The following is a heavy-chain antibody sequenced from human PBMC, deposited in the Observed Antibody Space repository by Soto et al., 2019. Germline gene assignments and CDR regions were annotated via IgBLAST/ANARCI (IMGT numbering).Heavy chain of an antibody. CDR1: DDSINSDKYY. V-gene: IGHV4-39*01. CDR3: ARLEGLATISYYFDF. D-gene: IGHD3-9*01. Sequence: QLQLQESGPGLVKPSETLSLTCSVSDDSINSDKYYWGWIRQPPGKGLEWIGSIYYRGNAYYNPSLQTRVTISLDKSKSQFPLKLNSVTAADSDVYFCARLEGLATISYYFDFWGPGALVTVSS. J-gene: IGHJ4*02. CDR2: IYYRGNA.